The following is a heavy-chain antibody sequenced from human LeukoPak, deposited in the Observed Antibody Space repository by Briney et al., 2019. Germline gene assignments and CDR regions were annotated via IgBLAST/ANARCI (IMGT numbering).Heavy chain of an antibody. CDR2: ISPNRGGT. Sequence: SCTPTGCTYTRYLGKGLRPRRSPGHERMGGISPNRGGTNYAPKFQGRVTMASDTSINTAYMELSRLTSVDTAVDYGARDVVVGGTHKFDYWGQGPMVTVST. D-gene: IGHD2-15*01. V-gene: IGHV1-2*02. CDR3: ARDVVVGGTHKFDY. J-gene: IGHJ4*02. CDR1: GCTYTRYL.